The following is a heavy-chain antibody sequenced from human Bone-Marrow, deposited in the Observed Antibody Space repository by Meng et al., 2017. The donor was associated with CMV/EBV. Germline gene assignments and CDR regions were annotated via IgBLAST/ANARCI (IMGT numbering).Heavy chain of an antibody. J-gene: IGHJ6*02. CDR2: ISYDGSNK. CDR1: GFTFSSYA. Sequence: GESLKISCAASGFTFSSYAMHWVRQAPGKGLEWVAVISYDGSNKYYADSVKGRFTISRDNSKNTLYLQMNSLRAEDTAVYYCARSLELPTNYYYYYGMDVWVQGTTVTVSS. D-gene: IGHD1-7*01. V-gene: IGHV3-30-3*01. CDR3: ARSLELPTNYYYYYGMDV.